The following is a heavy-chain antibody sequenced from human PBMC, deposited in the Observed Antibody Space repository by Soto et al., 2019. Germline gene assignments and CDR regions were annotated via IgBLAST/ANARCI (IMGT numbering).Heavy chain of an antibody. CDR2: ISYDGSNK. V-gene: IGHV3-30*03. Sequence: GGSLRLSCAASGFTFSSYGMHWVRQAPGKGLEWVAVISYDGSNKYYADSMKGRFTISRDNSKNTLYLQMNSLRAEDTAVYYCASIAALLRVHQSHMDVWGQGTTVTVSS. J-gene: IGHJ6*02. CDR3: ASIAALLRVHQSHMDV. D-gene: IGHD6-13*01. CDR1: GFTFSSYG.